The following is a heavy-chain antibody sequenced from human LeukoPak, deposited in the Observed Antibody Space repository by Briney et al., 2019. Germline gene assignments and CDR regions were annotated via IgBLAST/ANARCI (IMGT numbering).Heavy chain of an antibody. D-gene: IGHD2-8*01. V-gene: IGHV3-30-3*01. CDR3: ARANIVLMVYASTLDY. J-gene: IGHJ4*02. CDR1: GFTFSSYA. Sequence: GGSLRLSCAAPGFTFSSYAMHWVRQAPGKGLEWVAVISYDGSNKYYADSVKGRFTISRDNSKNTLYLQMNSLRAEDTAVYYCARANIVLMVYASTLDYWGQGTLVTVSS. CDR2: ISYDGSNK.